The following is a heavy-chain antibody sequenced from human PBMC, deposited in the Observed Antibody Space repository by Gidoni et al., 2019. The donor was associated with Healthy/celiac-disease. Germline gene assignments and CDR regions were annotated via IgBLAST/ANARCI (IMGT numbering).Heavy chain of an antibody. CDR1: GYSCTSSW. Sequence: EVQLVQSGAEVKKPGESLKISCKGSGYSCTSSWIGWVRQMPGKGLEWMGIIYPGDSDTRYSPSFQGQVTISADKSISTAYLQWSSLKASDTAMYYCARLAVAGELAYYYGMDVWGQGTTVTVSS. V-gene: IGHV5-51*01. J-gene: IGHJ6*02. D-gene: IGHD6-19*01. CDR2: IYPGDSDT. CDR3: ARLAVAGELAYYYGMDV.